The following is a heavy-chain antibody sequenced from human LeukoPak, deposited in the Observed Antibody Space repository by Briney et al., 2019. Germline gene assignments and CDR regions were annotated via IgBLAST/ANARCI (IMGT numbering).Heavy chain of an antibody. CDR1: GFTFSSYA. Sequence: PGGSLRLSCAASGFTFSSYAMSWVRQAPGKGLEWVSAISGSGGSTYYADSVKGRFTISRDNSKNTLYLQMNSLRAEDTAVYYCAKDLSSSWYGSHFDYWGQGTLVTVSS. D-gene: IGHD6-13*01. CDR3: AKDLSSSWYGSHFDY. CDR2: ISGSGGST. J-gene: IGHJ4*02. V-gene: IGHV3-23*01.